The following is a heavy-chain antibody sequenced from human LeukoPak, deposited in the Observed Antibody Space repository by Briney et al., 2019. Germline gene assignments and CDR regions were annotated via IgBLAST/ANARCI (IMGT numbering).Heavy chain of an antibody. D-gene: IGHD1-26*01. CDR2: IDSAGNSA. V-gene: IGHV3-74*03. Sequence: GGSLRLSCAASGFTFSRYSMHWVRQAPGMGLVWVSRIDSAGNSATYADSVKGRFTLSRDNAKNTLYLQMNSLRAEDTAVYYCASSTYSGSHWDAFDIWGQGTMVTVSS. CDR3: ASSTYSGSHWDAFDI. CDR1: GFTFSRYS. J-gene: IGHJ3*02.